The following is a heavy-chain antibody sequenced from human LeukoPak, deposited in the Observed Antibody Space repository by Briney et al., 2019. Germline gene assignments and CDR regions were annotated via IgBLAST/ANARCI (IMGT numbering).Heavy chain of an antibody. CDR3: ARENSGSYREFDY. J-gene: IGHJ4*02. CDR2: IYTSGST. Sequence: SETLSLTCSVSGGSISSYYWSWIRRPAGKGLEWIGRIYTSGSTNYNASLKSRVSMSVDTSKNQFSLKLSSVTAADTAVFYCARENSGSYREFDYWGQGTLVTVSS. V-gene: IGHV4-4*07. D-gene: IGHD1-26*01. CDR1: GGSISSYY.